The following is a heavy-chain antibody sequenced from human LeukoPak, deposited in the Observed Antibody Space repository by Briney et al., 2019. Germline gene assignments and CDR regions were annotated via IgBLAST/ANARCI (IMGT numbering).Heavy chain of an antibody. CDR1: GFTFNNYP. CDR2: INPSGGNT. D-gene: IGHD2-8*01. CDR3: ATGINGYFDY. J-gene: IGHJ4*02. V-gene: IGHV3-23*01. Sequence: GGSLRLSCAASGFTFNNYPMTWVRQAPGKGLEWVSSINPSGGNTYYADSVKGRFTISRDNSENTLYLQMNSLRAEDTALYYCATGINGYFDYWGQGTLVTVSS.